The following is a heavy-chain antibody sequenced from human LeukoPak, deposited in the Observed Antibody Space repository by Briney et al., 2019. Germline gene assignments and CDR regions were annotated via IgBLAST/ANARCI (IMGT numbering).Heavy chain of an antibody. CDR2: IYYSGST. CDR1: GGSISSYY. V-gene: IGHV4-59*08. J-gene: IGHJ5*02. CDR3: ARHLPYGSGSYYDP. D-gene: IGHD3-10*01. Sequence: PSETLSLTCTVSGGSISSYYWSRIRQPPGKGLEWIGYIYYSGSTNYNPSLKSRVTISVDTSKNQFSLKLSSVTAADTAVYYCARHLPYGSGSYYDPWGQGTLVTVSS.